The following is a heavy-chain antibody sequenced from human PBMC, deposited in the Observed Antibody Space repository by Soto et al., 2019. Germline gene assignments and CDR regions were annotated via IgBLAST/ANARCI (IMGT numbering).Heavy chain of an antibody. CDR1: GFTFGDYA. D-gene: IGHD6-13*01. J-gene: IGHJ5*02. CDR2: IRSKAYGGTT. Sequence: GGSLILSCTASGFTFGDYAMSWVRQAPGKGLEWVGFIRSKAYGGTTEYAASVKGRFTISRDDSKSIAYLQMNSLKTEDTAVYYCTRGRIAAAGTNWFDPWGQGTLVTVSS. V-gene: IGHV3-49*04. CDR3: TRGRIAAAGTNWFDP.